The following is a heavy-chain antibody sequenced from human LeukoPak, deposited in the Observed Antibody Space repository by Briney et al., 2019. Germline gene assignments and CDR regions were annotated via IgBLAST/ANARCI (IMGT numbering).Heavy chain of an antibody. CDR1: GYSFTRYW. V-gene: IGHV5-51*01. Sequence: GESLKISCEASGYSFTRYWIAWVRQTPGKGLEWMGIIYPGDSDTKYSASFQGQVTISVDNSINTAYLQWNSLRTSDTAMYFCTRREAAAVNYFDSWGQGTQVIVSS. CDR3: TRREAAAVNYFDS. CDR2: IYPGDSDT. D-gene: IGHD6-13*01. J-gene: IGHJ4*02.